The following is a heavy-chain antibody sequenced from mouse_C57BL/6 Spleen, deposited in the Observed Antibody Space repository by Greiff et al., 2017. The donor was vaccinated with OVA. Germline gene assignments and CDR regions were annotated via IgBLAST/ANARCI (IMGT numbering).Heavy chain of an antibody. D-gene: IGHD2-4*01. CDR1: GYTFTDYY. CDR3: ARRNYDYSYYFDY. Sequence: EVQLQQSGPELVKPGASVKISCKASGYTFTDYYMNWVKQSHGKSLEWIGDINPNNGGTSYNQKFKGKATLTVDKSSSTAYMELRSLTSEDSAVYYCARRNYDYSYYFDYWGQGTTLTVSS. V-gene: IGHV1-26*01. J-gene: IGHJ2*01. CDR2: INPNNGGT.